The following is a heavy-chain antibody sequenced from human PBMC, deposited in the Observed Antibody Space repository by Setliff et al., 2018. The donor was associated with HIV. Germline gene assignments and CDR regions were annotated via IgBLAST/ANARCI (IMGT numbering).Heavy chain of an antibody. V-gene: IGHV3-11*01. CDR3: ARGGSGWYELDF. CDR1: GFTFSDYY. Sequence: LSLSCAASGFTFSDYYMSWIRQAPGKGLEWVSYISRSGTIIYYADSVKGRFTISRDNAKNSLYLQMNSLRAEDTAVYFCARGGSGWYELDFWGQGTLVTVSS. CDR2: ISRSGTII. J-gene: IGHJ4*02. D-gene: IGHD6-19*01.